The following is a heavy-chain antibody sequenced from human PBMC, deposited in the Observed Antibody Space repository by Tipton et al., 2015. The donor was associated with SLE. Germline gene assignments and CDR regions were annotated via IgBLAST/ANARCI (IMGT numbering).Heavy chain of an antibody. Sequence: SLRLSCVASGFTSSLHAMHWVRQAPGKGLEWVAVISYDGTYKYYADSVRGRFTISRDHSTSTAYLQMNSLRTEDTAVYYCTRDASDGSSPLDVWGKGTTVFVSS. CDR1: GFTSSLHA. CDR2: ISYDGTYK. V-gene: IGHV3-30*04. CDR3: TRDASDGSSPLDV. J-gene: IGHJ6*04. D-gene: IGHD6-6*01.